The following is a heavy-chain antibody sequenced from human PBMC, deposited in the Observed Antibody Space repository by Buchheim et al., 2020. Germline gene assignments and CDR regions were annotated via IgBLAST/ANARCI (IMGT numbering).Heavy chain of an antibody. CDR3: AAIRSQTGAIFDY. D-gene: IGHD4/OR15-4a*01. V-gene: IGHV4-4*02. CDR1: GGSISSSNW. J-gene: IGHJ4*02. Sequence: QVQLQESGPGLVKPSGTLSLTCAVSGGSISSSNWWGWVRQPPGKGLEWIGEIFHSGSTTYNPSLKSRVTISVDKPKNQFSLKLRSVTAADTAVYYCAAIRSQTGAIFDYWGQGTL. CDR2: IFHSGST.